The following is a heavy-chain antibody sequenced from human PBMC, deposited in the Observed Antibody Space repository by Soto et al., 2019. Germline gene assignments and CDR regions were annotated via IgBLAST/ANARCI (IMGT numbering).Heavy chain of an antibody. CDR3: ARDRYSSQVHYYYGMDV. D-gene: IGHD6-19*01. V-gene: IGHV4-31*03. CDR1: GGSISNGGYY. Sequence: TLSLGGTVSGGSISNGGYYWSWILQDPGKGLEWIGYIYYSGSTYYNPSLKSRITISVDTSKNQFSLKLRSVTAADTAVYYCARDRYSSQVHYYYGMDVWGQGTTVTVSS. CDR2: IYYSGST. J-gene: IGHJ6*02.